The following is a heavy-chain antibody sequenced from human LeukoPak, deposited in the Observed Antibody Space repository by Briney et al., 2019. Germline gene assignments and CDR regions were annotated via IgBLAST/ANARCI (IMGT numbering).Heavy chain of an antibody. CDR1: GGSISRYY. D-gene: IGHD1-20*01. V-gene: IGHV4-59*01. Sequence: SETLSLTCTVSGGSISRYYWSWIRQPPGKGLEWIGYIYYSGSTNYNPSLKSRVTISVDTSKNQFSLKLSSVTAADTAVYYCARGAPLTGYALDIWGPGTMVTVSS. J-gene: IGHJ3*02. CDR3: ARGAPLTGYALDI. CDR2: IYYSGST.